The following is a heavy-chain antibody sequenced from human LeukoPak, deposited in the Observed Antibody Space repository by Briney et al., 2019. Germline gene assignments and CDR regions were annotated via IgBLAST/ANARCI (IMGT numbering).Heavy chain of an antibody. D-gene: IGHD2-2*01. V-gene: IGHV3-20*04. CDR3: ARDLCSSTSCYVMN. CDR2: INWNGGST. Sequence: GGSLRLSCAASGFTFDDYGMSWVRQAPGKGLEWVSGINWNGGSTGYADSVKGRFTISRDNAKNTLYLQMNSLRAEDTAVYYCARDLCSSTSCYVMNWGQGTLVTVSS. J-gene: IGHJ4*02. CDR1: GFTFDDYG.